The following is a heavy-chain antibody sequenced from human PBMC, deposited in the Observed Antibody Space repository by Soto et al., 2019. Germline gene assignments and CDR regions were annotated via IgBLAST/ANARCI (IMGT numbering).Heavy chain of an antibody. V-gene: IGHV3-30*18. J-gene: IGHJ4*02. D-gene: IGHD5-12*01. CDR1: GFTFSSYG. CDR2: ISYDGSNK. CDR3: AKDRGVATFDY. Sequence: GGSLRLSCAASGFTFSSYGMHWVRQAPGKGLEWVAVISYDGSNKYYADSVKGRFTISRDNSKNTLYLQMNSLRAEDTAVYYCAKDRGVATFDYWGQGTLVTVSS.